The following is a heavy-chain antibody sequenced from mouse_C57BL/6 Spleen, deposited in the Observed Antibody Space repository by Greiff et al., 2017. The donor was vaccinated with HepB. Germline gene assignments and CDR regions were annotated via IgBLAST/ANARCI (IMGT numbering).Heavy chain of an antibody. J-gene: IGHJ1*03. Sequence: QVQLKQPGAELVRPGTSVKLSCKASGYTFTSYWMHWVKQRPGQGLEWIGVIDPSDSYTNYNQKFKGKATLTVDTSSSTAYMQLSSLTSEDSAVYYCARGDGNYWYFDGWGTGTTVTVS. CDR2: IDPSDSYT. V-gene: IGHV1-59*01. CDR3: ARGDGNYWYFDG. D-gene: IGHD2-1*01. CDR1: GYTFTSYW.